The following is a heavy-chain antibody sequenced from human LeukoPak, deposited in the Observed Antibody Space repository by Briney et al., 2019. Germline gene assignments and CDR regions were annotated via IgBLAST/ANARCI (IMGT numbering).Heavy chain of an antibody. V-gene: IGHV4-59*12. D-gene: IGHD6-19*01. Sequence: SETLSLTCTVSGGSISSYYWSWIRQSPGKGLEWIAYIDYSGITNYNPSLKSRVTISLDMSKNQFSLNVRSVTAADTVVYYCVRVLGSGWTGFDNWGQGTLVIVSS. J-gene: IGHJ4*02. CDR3: VRVLGSGWTGFDN. CDR1: GGSISSYY. CDR2: IDYSGIT.